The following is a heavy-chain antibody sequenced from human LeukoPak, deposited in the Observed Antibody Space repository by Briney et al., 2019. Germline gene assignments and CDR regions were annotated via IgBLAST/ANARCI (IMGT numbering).Heavy chain of an antibody. CDR2: ISWNSGSI. V-gene: IGHV3-9*01. CDR1: GFSFDDNV. Sequence: GRSLRLSCAASGFSFDDNVLHWVRQAPGKGLEWVSGISWNSGSIGYADSVKGRFTISRENAKNSLYLQMNSLRAEDTALYYCAKGTSAYGDLDYLDYWGQGTLVTVSS. D-gene: IGHD4-17*01. J-gene: IGHJ4*02. CDR3: AKGTSAYGDLDYLDY.